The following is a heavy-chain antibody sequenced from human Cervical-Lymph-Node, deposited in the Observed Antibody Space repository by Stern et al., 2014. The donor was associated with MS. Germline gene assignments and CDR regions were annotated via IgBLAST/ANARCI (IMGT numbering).Heavy chain of an antibody. V-gene: IGHV1-69*01. CDR2: IVPMFAKA. CDR1: GGSFKSYA. J-gene: IGHJ5*02. Sequence: VQLVQSGAEVKKPGSSVRVSCKASGGSFKSYAFNWLRQAPGQGLEWMGDIVPMFAKANYAQKFQGRVTVTADEATNTVYMELSFLTSEDTAMYYCARERSIHYPAFAPWGQGTLVTVSS. D-gene: IGHD3-10*01. CDR3: ARERSIHYPAFAP.